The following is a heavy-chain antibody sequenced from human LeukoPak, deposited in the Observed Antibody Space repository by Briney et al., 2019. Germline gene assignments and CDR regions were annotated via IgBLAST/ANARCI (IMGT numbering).Heavy chain of an antibody. D-gene: IGHD1-26*01. CDR1: GDSFSSNSAA. CDR2: TYYRSKLYN. V-gene: IGHV6-1*01. J-gene: IGHJ4*02. CDR3: ARGAGLLGATIDY. Sequence: SQTLSLTCALSGDSFSSNSAAWHWLRQSPSRGLEWLGRTYYRSKLYNDYAVSVKSRITINPDTSKNQFSLQLNSVTPEDTAVYYCARGAGLLGATIDYWGQGTLVTVSS.